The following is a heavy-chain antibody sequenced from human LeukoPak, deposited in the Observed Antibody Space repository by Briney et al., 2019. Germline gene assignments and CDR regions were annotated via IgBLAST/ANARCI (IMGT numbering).Heavy chain of an antibody. CDR2: IYHSGST. J-gene: IGHJ3*02. CDR3: ASPAYRKYDYVWGSPKSDAFDI. V-gene: IGHV4-38-2*02. CDR1: GYSISSGYY. Sequence: SETLSLTCTVSGYSISSGYYWGWIRQPPGKGLEWIGSIYHSGSTYYNPSLKSRVTISVDTSKNQFSLKLSSVTAADTAVYYCASPAYRKYDYVWGSPKSDAFDIWGQGTMVTVSS. D-gene: IGHD3-16*01.